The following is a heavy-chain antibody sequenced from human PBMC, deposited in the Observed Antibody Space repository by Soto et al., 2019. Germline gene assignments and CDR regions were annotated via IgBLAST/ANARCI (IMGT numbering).Heavy chain of an antibody. V-gene: IGHV3-53*01. CDR3: APHPGGGGY. CDR2: IYSGGYT. CDR1: GFTVSNNY. D-gene: IGHD3-10*01. Sequence: EVQLVESGGGLIQPGGSLRLSCAVSGFTVSNNYMSWVRQAPGKGLEGVSVIYSGGYTAYGDSVKGRFTISRDNSKNPLYLQKNTVGPAAPAVFYWAPHPGGGGYWGQGTLVTVSS. J-gene: IGHJ4*02.